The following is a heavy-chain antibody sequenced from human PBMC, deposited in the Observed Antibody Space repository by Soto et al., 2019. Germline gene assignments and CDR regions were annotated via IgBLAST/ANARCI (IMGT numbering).Heavy chain of an antibody. CDR2: IYWDDDK. V-gene: IGHV2-5*02. Sequence: QITLKESGPTLVKPTQTLTLTCTLSGSSLNTSGVGVGWIRQPPGRALEWLTVIYWDDDKRYTPSLKSRLTIAKDTSKIQVVFTLTNMDPVETAPYYCTHRSVPPYTGYVWGQGTLVTVPS. J-gene: IGHJ4*02. CDR1: GSSLNTSGVG. CDR3: THRSVPPYTGYV. D-gene: IGHD5-12*01.